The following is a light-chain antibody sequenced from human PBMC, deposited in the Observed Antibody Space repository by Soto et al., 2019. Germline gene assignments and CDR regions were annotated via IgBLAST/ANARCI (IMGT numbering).Light chain of an antibody. Sequence: DIEITQSPSSLSASVGDRVTITCRASQTISSWLAWYQQKPGKAPKLLIYKASTLKSGVPSRFSGSGSGTEFTLTISSLQPDDFATHYCQHYNSYSEAFGQGTNV. CDR1: QTISSW. CDR2: KAS. V-gene: IGKV1-5*03. J-gene: IGKJ1*01. CDR3: QHYNSYSEA.